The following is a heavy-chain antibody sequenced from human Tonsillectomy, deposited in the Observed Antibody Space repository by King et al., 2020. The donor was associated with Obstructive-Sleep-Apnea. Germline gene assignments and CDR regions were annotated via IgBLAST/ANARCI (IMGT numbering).Heavy chain of an antibody. D-gene: IGHD2/OR15-2a*01. J-gene: IGHJ6*02. CDR2: IYSTGAT. CDR3: ARGRSPSYFFGLDV. CDR1: GGSLTSSAYY. V-gene: IGHV4-31*03. Sequence: QLQESGPGLVKPSQTLSLTCTVSGGSLTSSAYYWPWIRRHPGRGLEWIGDIYSTGATDYSPALKNRLTISLDTSKSHFSLRLTSVTAADTAVYYCARGRSPSYFFGLDVWGQGTTVTVSS.